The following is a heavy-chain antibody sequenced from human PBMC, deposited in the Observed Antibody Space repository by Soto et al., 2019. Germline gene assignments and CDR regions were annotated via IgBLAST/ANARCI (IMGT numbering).Heavy chain of an antibody. CDR1: GGSISSGGYY. CDR2: TYCSGST. D-gene: IGHD3-3*01. J-gene: IGHJ6*02. V-gene: IGHV4-31*03. Sequence: QVQLQESGPGLVKPSQTLSLTCTVSGGSISSGGYYWGWIRQHPGKGLEGIGYTYCSGSTYYNPSLKSRVTISVDTSKNQSSLKLSTVTAADTAVYYCARDGGGDRCFWSGYLSSYGMDVWGQGTTVTVSS. CDR3: ARDGGGDRCFWSGYLSSYGMDV.